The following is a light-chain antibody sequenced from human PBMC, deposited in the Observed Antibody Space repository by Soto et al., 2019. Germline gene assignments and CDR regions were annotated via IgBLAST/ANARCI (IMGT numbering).Light chain of an antibody. J-gene: IGKJ2*01. Sequence: IHMTQSPSSLSASVGDRVTITCRASQRITTYLNWYQQKPGEAPKLLISTSGTLQRGVPSRFSGSGSGTDFTRTITSLQPADFATYFCQQTYSTPYTFGQATKLEIK. CDR1: QRITTY. CDR3: QQTYSTPYT. CDR2: TSG. V-gene: IGKV1-39*01.